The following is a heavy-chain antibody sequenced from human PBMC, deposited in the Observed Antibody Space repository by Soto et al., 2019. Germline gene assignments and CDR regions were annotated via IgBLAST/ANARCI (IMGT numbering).Heavy chain of an antibody. CDR2: ISSDGDLR. CDR1: GFTFNNFA. D-gene: IGHD3-9*01. V-gene: IGHV3-23*01. CDR3: AKVRQRFLDILTGATNFDS. J-gene: IGHJ4*02. Sequence: EVLLLGSGGDLVKPGGSLRLSCEVSGFTFNNFAMSWVRQSPGKGLEWVSTISSDGDLRHYAESVKGRFTISRDNSKSSLFLQMNSLRAEDTALYFCAKVRQRFLDILTGATNFDSWGQGTLVTVSS.